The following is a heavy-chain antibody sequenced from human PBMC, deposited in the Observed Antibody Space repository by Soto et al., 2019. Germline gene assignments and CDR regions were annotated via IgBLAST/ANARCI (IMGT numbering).Heavy chain of an antibody. CDR1: GYTFTSHY. J-gene: IGHJ3*02. CDR3: ARDRQQWLEPTGGALNI. V-gene: IGHV1-46*01. CDR2: INPNDGTT. Sequence: QVQLVQSGAEVKKPGASVTVSCKASGYTFTSHYVHWVRQAPGQGLEWMGLINPNDGTTSYEQKFQGRVTMTRDTSTSTVYMELSSLRSDDTAVYYCARDRQQWLEPTGGALNIWGQGTGVTVSS. D-gene: IGHD6-19*01.